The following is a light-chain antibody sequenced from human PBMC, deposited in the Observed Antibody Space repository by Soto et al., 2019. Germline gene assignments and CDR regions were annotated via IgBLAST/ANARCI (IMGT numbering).Light chain of an antibody. V-gene: IGKV3-15*01. CDR1: QSVRSK. CDR3: QQYNNWPPIT. J-gene: IGKJ5*01. Sequence: EIVLTQSRATLSLSPGERATLSCRASQSVRSKLAWYQQKPGQAPRLLIHGASTRATGIPARFSGSGSGTEFTLTISSLQSEDSAIYYCQQYNNWPPITFGQGTRLEIK. CDR2: GAS.